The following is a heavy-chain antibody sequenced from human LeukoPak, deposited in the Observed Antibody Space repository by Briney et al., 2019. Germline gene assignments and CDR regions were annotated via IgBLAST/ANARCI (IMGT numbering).Heavy chain of an antibody. D-gene: IGHD3-22*01. CDR2: ISSSSSTI. CDR1: GFTFSSYS. V-gene: IGHV3-48*04. J-gene: IGHJ6*02. Sequence: GGSLRLSCAASGFTFSSYSMNWVRQAPGKGLEWVSYISSSSSTIYYADSVKGRFTISRDNAKNSLYLQMNSLRAEDTAVYYCASPDSSGYYYYGMDVWGQGTTVTVSS. CDR3: ASPDSSGYYYYGMDV.